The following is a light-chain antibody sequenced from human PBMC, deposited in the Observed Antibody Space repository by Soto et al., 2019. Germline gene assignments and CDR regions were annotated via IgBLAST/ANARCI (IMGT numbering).Light chain of an antibody. V-gene: IGKV3-15*01. CDR3: EHYYGSWG. J-gene: IGKJ4*01. CDR1: QSVRSN. CDR2: GAS. Sequence: EIVMTQSPATLSVSPGERVTLSCRASQSVRSNLAWYQQKPGQVPRVLIYGASTRAIGIPDRFSGSGSGTEYTRTTGRLESEDFAVYYCEHYYGSWGFGGGTKVEIK.